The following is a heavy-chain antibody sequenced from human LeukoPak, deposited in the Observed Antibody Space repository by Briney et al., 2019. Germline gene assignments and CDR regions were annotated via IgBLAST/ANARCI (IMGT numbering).Heavy chain of an antibody. V-gene: IGHV3-7*03. CDR3: AKTTTGYSSGRYPAWPIDY. CDR1: GFTFSSYW. J-gene: IGHJ4*02. D-gene: IGHD2-15*01. CDR2: IKQDGSEK. Sequence: GGSLRLSCAASGFTFSSYWMSWVRQAPGKGLEWVANIKQDGSEKYYVDSVKGRFTISRDNAKNSLYLQMNSLRAEDTAIYYCAKTTTGYSSGRYPAWPIDYWGQGTLVTVSS.